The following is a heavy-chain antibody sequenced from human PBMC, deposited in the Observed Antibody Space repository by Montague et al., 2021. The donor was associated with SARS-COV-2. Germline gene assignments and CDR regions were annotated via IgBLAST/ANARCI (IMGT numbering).Heavy chain of an antibody. J-gene: IGHJ4*02. CDR2: ITDNGGDT. Sequence: SLRLSCAASGFTFSSYSMGWVRQAPGKGLEWVSGITDNGGDTYFLDSVKGRFTISKDNSKNMLYLQMNSLRAEDTAVYYCAKDLVYGASYFGLWGQGTLVTVSS. V-gene: IGHV3-23*01. D-gene: IGHD1-26*01. CDR3: AKDLVYGASYFGL. CDR1: GFTFSSYS.